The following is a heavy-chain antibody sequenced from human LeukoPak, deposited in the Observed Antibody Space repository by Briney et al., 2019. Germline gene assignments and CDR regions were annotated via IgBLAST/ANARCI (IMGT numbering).Heavy chain of an antibody. Sequence: GASVTVSCKASGYTFTSYDINWVRQATGQGLEWMGWMNTNSGNTGHAQKFQGRLTMTRDTSTSTAYMELSSLRSEDTAVYYCARGGDIAVVPAAMVGPWGQGTLVTVSS. V-gene: IGHV1-8*01. J-gene: IGHJ5*02. CDR3: ARGGDIAVVPAAMVGP. CDR2: MNTNSGNT. D-gene: IGHD2-2*01. CDR1: GYTFTSYD.